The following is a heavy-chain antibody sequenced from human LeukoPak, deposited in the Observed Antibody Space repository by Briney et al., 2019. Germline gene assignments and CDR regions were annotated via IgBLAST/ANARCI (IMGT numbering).Heavy chain of an antibody. CDR2: IYYSGST. CDR1: GGSISSSSYY. J-gene: IGHJ4*02. V-gene: IGHV4-39*07. Sequence: SETLSLTCTVSGGSISSSSYYWGWIRQPPGKGLEWIGSIYYSGSTYYNPSLKSRVTISVDTSKNQFSLKLSSVTAADTALYYCARGSGGSGSNFDYWGQGTLVTVSS. D-gene: IGHD3-10*01. CDR3: ARGSGGSGSNFDY.